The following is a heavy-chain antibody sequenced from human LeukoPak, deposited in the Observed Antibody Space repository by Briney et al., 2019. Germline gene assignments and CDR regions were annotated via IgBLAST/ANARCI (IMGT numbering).Heavy chain of an antibody. V-gene: IGHV4-30-4*01. J-gene: IGHJ4*02. CDR2: IYYSGNA. Sequence: SETLSLTCTVSGGSISSGDYYWNWIRQPPGKGLEWIGFIYYSGNAYYNPSLKSRVIISVDTSKNQFSLNLSSVTAADTAVYFCARGLARFYGAASDFWGQGTLVTVSS. CDR1: GGSISSGDYY. D-gene: IGHD3-3*02. CDR3: ARGLARFYGAASDF.